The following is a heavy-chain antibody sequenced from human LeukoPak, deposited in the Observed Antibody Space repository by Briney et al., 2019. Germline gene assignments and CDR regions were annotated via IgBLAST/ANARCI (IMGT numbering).Heavy chain of an antibody. CDR1: GGSISSSLYH. J-gene: IGHJ4*02. V-gene: IGHV4-39*07. CDR3: ARDWPVTGVDF. D-gene: IGHD1-14*01. Sequence: SETLSLTCAVSGGSISSSLYHWGWIRQPPGKGLEWIGNIYYTGTTNYSPSLKSRLTLSIDMSRSQFSLKLTSVTAADTAVYYCARDWPVTGVDFWGQGTLVTVSS. CDR2: IYYTGTT.